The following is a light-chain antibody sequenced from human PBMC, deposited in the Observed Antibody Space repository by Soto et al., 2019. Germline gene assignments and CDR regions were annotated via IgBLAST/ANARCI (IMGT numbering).Light chain of an antibody. CDR1: ITDIGAYNY. J-gene: IGLJ2*01. CDR2: DVS. V-gene: IGLV2-14*01. CDR3: SSFTISRNTVI. Sequence: QSVLTQPASVSGSPGQSITISCTGTITDIGAYNYVSWYQYHPGKAPKLMIYDVSNRPSGISNRFSGSKSGNTASLTISGLQAEDEADYYCSSFTISRNTVIFGGGTKLTVL.